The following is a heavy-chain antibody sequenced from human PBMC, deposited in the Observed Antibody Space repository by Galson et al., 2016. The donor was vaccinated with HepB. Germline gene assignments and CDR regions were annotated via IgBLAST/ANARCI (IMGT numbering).Heavy chain of an antibody. V-gene: IGHV3-74*01. D-gene: IGHD1-1*01. Sequence: SLRLSCAASGFTISNYWIHWVRQAPGKGLVWVSRTGTAESHTAYADSVKGRITISRDTSKNTVYLQMNSLRGEDTGVYYCARDKGTSVWYKDYWGQGTLVTVSS. J-gene: IGHJ4*02. CDR2: TGTAESHT. CDR1: GFTISNYW. CDR3: ARDKGTSVWYKDY.